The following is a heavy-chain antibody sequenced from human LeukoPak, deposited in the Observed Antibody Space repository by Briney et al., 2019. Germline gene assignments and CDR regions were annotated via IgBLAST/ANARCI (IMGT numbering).Heavy chain of an antibody. V-gene: IGHV3-21*01. D-gene: IGHD3-22*01. CDR1: GFTFSSYA. CDR2: ISSSSSYI. Sequence: PGGSLRLSCAASGFTFSSYAMSWVRQPPGKGLEWVSSISSSSSYIYYADSVKGRFTISRDNAKNSLYLQMNSLRAEDTAVYYCARGFGYYYDLGTGAFDIWGQGTMVTVSS. CDR3: ARGFGYYYDLGTGAFDI. J-gene: IGHJ3*02.